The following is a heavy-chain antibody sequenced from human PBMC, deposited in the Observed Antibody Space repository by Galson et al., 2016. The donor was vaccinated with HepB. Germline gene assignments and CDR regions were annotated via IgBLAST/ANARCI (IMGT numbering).Heavy chain of an antibody. CDR2: ISSSISTI. J-gene: IGHJ3*01. CDR1: GFTFSRSG. CDR3: ARELVRSAFDL. V-gene: IGHV3-48*02. Sequence: SLRLSCAGFGFTFSRSGLNWVRQAPGKGLQWISYISSSISTIYYADSVKGRFTISRDSAKNSVYLQMNRLRDDDTGVYYWARELVRSAFDLWGQGTLVTVSS. D-gene: IGHD6-6*01.